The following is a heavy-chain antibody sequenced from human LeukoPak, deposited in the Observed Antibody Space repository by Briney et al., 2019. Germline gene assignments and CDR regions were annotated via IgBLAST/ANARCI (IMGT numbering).Heavy chain of an antibody. J-gene: IGHJ4*02. D-gene: IGHD6-13*01. V-gene: IGHV3-23*01. Sequence: GGSLRLSCAASGFTFSSYGMSWVRQAPGEGLEWVSAISGSGGSTYYADSVKGRFTISRDNSKNTLYLQMNTLRPEDTAVYYCARGGSSSWSHGDYWGQGTLVTVSS. CDR1: GFTFSSYG. CDR2: ISGSGGST. CDR3: ARGGSSSWSHGDY.